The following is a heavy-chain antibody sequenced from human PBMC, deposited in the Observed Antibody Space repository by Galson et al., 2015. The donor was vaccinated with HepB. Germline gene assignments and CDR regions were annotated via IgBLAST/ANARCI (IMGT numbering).Heavy chain of an antibody. CDR2: IKRKTDGGTT. J-gene: IGHJ4*02. CDR1: GVTFGIAW. D-gene: IGHD3-10*01. V-gene: IGHV3-15*07. CDR3: TTDEFDYGSGSNFDY. Sequence: SLSRCCAASGVTFGIAWVYWIRQYPGKGLVWVGRIKRKTDGGTTDYAAPVQDRFTISSDDSKNTLYLQMNSRKTEDTAVYYCTTDEFDYGSGSNFDYWGQGTLVTVSS.